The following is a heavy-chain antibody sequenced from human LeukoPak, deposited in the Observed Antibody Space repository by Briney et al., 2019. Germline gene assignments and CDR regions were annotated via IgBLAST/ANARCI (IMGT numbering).Heavy chain of an antibody. D-gene: IGHD3-9*01. CDR1: GYTLTELS. CDR2: FDPEDGET. V-gene: IGHV1-24*01. CDR3: ATDDILTGYWN. Sequence: ASVKVSCKVSGYTLTELSIHWVRQAPGKGLEWMGGFDPEDGETIYAQKFQGRVTMTEDTSTDTAYMELSSLRSEDAAVYYCATDDILTGYWNWGQGTLVTVSS. J-gene: IGHJ4*02.